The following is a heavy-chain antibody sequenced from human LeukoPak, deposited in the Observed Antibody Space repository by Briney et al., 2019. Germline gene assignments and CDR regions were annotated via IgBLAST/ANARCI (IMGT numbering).Heavy chain of an antibody. J-gene: IGHJ5*02. D-gene: IGHD6-13*01. Sequence: ASVKVSCKASGYTFTGYYMHWVRQAPGQGLEWMGWINPNSGGTNYAQKFQGRVTMTRDTSISTAYMELSRLRSDDTAAYYCARDRGSRRGWFDPWGQGTLVTVSS. V-gene: IGHV1-2*02. CDR1: GYTFTGYY. CDR3: ARDRGSRRGWFDP. CDR2: INPNSGGT.